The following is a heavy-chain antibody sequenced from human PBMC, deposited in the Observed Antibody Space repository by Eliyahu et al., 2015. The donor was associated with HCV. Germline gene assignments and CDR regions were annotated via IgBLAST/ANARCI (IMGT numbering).Heavy chain of an antibody. CDR1: GFPFSHHY. Sequence: QVQLVESGGGLVKPGGSLRLSWAASGFPFSHHYMSWSRQAXGKGLEWVAYINNAGSPMYYADSVKGRFTISRDNVQNSLYLHMNGLRAEDTAVYYCARDPDTTSKIDYWGQGTLVTVSS. J-gene: IGHJ4*02. V-gene: IGHV3-11*01. CDR3: ARDPDTTSKIDY. D-gene: IGHD2-2*01. CDR2: INNAGSPM.